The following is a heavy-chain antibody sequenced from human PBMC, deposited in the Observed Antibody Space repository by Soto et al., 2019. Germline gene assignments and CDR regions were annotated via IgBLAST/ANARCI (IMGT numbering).Heavy chain of an antibody. D-gene: IGHD3-3*01. CDR1: GYKFTNFA. J-gene: IGHJ5*02. CDR3: ARRPYYDFWSGYQNWFAP. CDR2: INPANGYT. Sequence: ASVKVSCKVSGYKFTNFAIHWVRQAPGRNLEWMGWINPANGYTKYSQKLQDRVTMTSDTPANTVYLEMKSLASEDTAVYYCARRPYYDFWSGYQNWFAPWGQGTLVTVS. V-gene: IGHV1-3*01.